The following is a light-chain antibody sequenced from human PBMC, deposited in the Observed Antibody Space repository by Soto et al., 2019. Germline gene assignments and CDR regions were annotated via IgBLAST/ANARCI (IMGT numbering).Light chain of an antibody. J-gene: IGLJ3*02. CDR3: SSYTSKDTLV. CDR1: SSEVGGYDH. V-gene: IGLV2-14*03. Sequence: QSVLTQPASVSGSPGQSITISCTGTSSEVGGYDHVSWYQQHPGKAPKLIIYDVSIRPSGVSNRFSGSKSGNTASLAVSGLQAEDEADYYCSSYTSKDTLVFGGWTQLTVL. CDR2: DVS.